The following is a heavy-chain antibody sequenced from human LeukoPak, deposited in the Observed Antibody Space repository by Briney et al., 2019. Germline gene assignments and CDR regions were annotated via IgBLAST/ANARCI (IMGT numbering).Heavy chain of an antibody. V-gene: IGHV1-2*02. Sequence: ASVKVSCKASGYTFTSYYIHWVRQAPGQGLEWMGWINPNSSDSNYAQKFQDRVTMTKDTSISTAYMELSSLKSDDTAVYFCARGPRLYRFLEWLCAAFDFWGQGTLVTVSS. CDR1: GYTFTSYY. CDR3: ARGPRLYRFLEWLCAAFDF. D-gene: IGHD3-3*01. J-gene: IGHJ4*02. CDR2: INPNSSDS.